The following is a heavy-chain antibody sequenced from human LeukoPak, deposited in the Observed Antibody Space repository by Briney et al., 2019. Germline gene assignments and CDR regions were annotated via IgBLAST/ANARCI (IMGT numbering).Heavy chain of an antibody. CDR1: EFTFGDYT. J-gene: IGHJ4*02. CDR3: ASAPYITYVNLDF. V-gene: IGHV3-49*04. Sequence: QPGRSLRLSCTASEFTFGDYTISWVCQAPGKGMEWVGFIRSKAYGGTTEYAASVKGRFTITRDDSKSIAYLQMNSLRTEDTAVYHCASAPYITYVNLDFWGQGTLVTVSS. CDR2: IRSKAYGGTT. D-gene: IGHD4-11*01.